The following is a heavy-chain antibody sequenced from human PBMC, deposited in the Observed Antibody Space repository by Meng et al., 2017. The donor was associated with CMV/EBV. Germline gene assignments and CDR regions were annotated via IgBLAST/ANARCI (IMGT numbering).Heavy chain of an antibody. CDR3: ARAPGWFGKRGMDV. D-gene: IGHD3-10*01. Sequence: ASVNVSCKASGYTFTSYDINWVRQATGQGLEWMGWMNPNSGNTGYAQKFQGRVTMTRNTSISTAYMELSSLRSEDTAVYYCARAPGWFGKRGMDVWGQGTTVTVSS. CDR2: MNPNSGNT. V-gene: IGHV1-8*01. CDR1: GYTFTSYD. J-gene: IGHJ6*02.